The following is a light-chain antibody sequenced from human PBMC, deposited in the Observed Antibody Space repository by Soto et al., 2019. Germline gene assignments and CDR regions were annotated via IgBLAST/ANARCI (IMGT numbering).Light chain of an antibody. J-gene: IGKJ1*01. CDR1: QNIGSW. CDR3: QQYSTYSART. V-gene: IGKV1-5*03. CDR2: KAS. Sequence: DIEMTQSPSTLSASVGDRVTVTCRASQNIGSWVAWYQQKPGQAPNLLIYKASTLANGVPSRFSGTGSGTEFTLTISSLQPDDFAAYYCQQYSTYSARTFGQGTKVEIK.